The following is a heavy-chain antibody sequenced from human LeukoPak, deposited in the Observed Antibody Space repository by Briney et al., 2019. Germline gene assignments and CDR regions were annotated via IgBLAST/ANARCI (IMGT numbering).Heavy chain of an antibody. CDR3: AKGEIYYGSGSYSDFDY. Sequence: GGSLRLSCAASGFTFSSYAISWVRQAPGKGLEWVSAISGSGGSTYYADSVKGRFTISRDNSKNTLYLQMNSLRAEDTAVYYCAKGEIYYGSGSYSDFDYWGQGTLVTVSS. CDR2: ISGSGGST. CDR1: GFTFSSYA. J-gene: IGHJ4*02. D-gene: IGHD3-10*01. V-gene: IGHV3-23*01.